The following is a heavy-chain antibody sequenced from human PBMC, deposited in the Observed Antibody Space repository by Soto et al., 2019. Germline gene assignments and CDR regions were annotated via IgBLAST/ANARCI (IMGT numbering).Heavy chain of an antibody. CDR2: ISSSGSTI. J-gene: IGHJ6*02. CDR1: RLCLGSYV. V-gene: IGHV3-48*03. D-gene: IGHD3-3*01. Sequence: GSLRLSCAASRLCLGSYVINWVRQAPENVLEWVSSISSSGSTIYYADSVKGRFTISRDNAKNSLYLKMNRLRAEEMDVYYCAREGSITIFGVVTSYYYYGMDVWGQRTTVTVSS. CDR3: AREGSITIFGVVTSYYYYGMDV.